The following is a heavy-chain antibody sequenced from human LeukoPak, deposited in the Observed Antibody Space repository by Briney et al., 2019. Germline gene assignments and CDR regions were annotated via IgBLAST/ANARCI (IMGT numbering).Heavy chain of an antibody. CDR3: ARDRDSGWPLGWLDP. CDR1: GFTFSSYA. Sequence: PGGSLRLSCAASGFTFSSYAMHWVRQAPGKGLEWVAVIPYDGNNKYYADSVKGRFTISRDNSKNTLYLQMNSLRAEDTAVYYCARDRDSGWPLGWLDPWGQGTLVTVSS. V-gene: IGHV3-30*04. D-gene: IGHD5-12*01. CDR2: IPYDGNNK. J-gene: IGHJ5*02.